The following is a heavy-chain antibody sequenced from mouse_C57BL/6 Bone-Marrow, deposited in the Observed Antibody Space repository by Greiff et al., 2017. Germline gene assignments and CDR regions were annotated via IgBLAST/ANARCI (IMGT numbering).Heavy chain of an antibody. V-gene: IGHV5-4*01. CDR2: ISDGGSYT. J-gene: IGHJ3*01. D-gene: IGHD2-4*01. CDR1: GFTFSSYA. Sequence: EVKLMASGGGLVKPGGSLKLSCAASGFTFSSYAMSWVRQTPEKRLEWVATISDGGSYTYYPDTVKGRFTISRDNAKNNLYLQMSHLKSEDTAMYYCAREAYDYGAYWGQGTLVTVSA. CDR3: AREAYDYGAY.